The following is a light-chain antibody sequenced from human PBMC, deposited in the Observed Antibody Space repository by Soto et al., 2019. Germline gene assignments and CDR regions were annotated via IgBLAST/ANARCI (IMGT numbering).Light chain of an antibody. J-gene: IGKJ3*01. Sequence: DIQMTQSPSSLSASVGDRVTITCRASQGISNYLAWYQQKPGKVPKLLIYAASTLQSGVPSRFSGSGSGTDFTLTISSLQPEDVATYYCQKYNNAPIFTFGPGTKWISN. V-gene: IGKV1-27*01. CDR1: QGISNY. CDR2: AAS. CDR3: QKYNNAPIFT.